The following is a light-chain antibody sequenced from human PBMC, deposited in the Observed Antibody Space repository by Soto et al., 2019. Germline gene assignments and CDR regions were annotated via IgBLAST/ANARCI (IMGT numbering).Light chain of an antibody. CDR2: GVS. CDR1: RHEFGSYNH. CDR3: ISYTGSSTSYV. V-gene: IGLV2-14*03. Sequence: HSVLTQAAPGSGAPRQAITLSCSGTRHEFGSYNHVAWYQQFPGKSPKILIYGVSNRPSGVSSRFSGSKSGNTASLTISGLQAEDEADYYCISYTGSSTSYVFGSGTKVTV. J-gene: IGLJ1*01.